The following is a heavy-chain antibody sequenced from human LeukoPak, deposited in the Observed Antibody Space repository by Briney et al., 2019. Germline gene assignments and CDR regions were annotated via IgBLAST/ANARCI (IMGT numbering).Heavy chain of an antibody. J-gene: IGHJ4*02. V-gene: IGHV1-2*06. CDR3: ARVVIGVARDRSSSMIFDY. CDR1: GFTFTGYY. Sequence: ASVKVSCKASGFTFTGYYMHWVRQAPGQGLEWMGRINPNSGDTKYVQKFQGRVTMTRDTSINTAYIQLSRLRSDDTAWYYCARVVIGVARDRSSSMIFDYWGQGTLVTVSS. D-gene: IGHD6-6*01. CDR2: INPNSGDT.